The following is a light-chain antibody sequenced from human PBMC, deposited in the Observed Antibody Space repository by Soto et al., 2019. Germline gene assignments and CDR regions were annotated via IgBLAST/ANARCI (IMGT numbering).Light chain of an antibody. J-gene: IGLJ1*01. V-gene: IGLV2-14*03. CDR1: SSDVGSYNY. CDR3: NSYTGSSTPYV. Sequence: QSALTQPTSVSGSPGQSITISCTGTSSDVGSYNYVSWYQQHPGKAPKLMIYDVSNRPSGVSNRFSGSKSGNTASLTISGLQAVDEADYYCNSYTGSSTPYVFGTGTKLTVL. CDR2: DVS.